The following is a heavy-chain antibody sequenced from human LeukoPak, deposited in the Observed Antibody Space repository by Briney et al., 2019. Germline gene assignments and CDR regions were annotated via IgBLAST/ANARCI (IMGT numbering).Heavy chain of an antibody. CDR2: IIPILGIA. J-gene: IGHJ3*02. V-gene: IGHV1-69*04. CDR3: ARDGYSYDQGPCFGFDI. Sequence: ASVKVSCKASGGTFSSYAISWVRQAPGQGLEWMGRIIPILGIANYAQKFQGRVTITADKSTSTAYMELSSLRSEDTAVYYCARDGYSYDQGPCFGFDIWGQGTMVTVSS. D-gene: IGHD5-18*01. CDR1: GGTFSSYA.